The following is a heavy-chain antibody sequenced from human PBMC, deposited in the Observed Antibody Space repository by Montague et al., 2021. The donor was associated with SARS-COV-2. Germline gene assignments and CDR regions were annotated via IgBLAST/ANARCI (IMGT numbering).Heavy chain of an antibody. CDR3: AKTLMTTVTTWAFDI. Sequence: SLRLSCAASGFTFSSYAMSWVRQAPGKGLEWVSAISGSGGSTYYADFAKGRFTISRDNSKNTLYLQMNSLRAEDTAVYYCAKTLMTTVTTWAFDIWGQGAMVTVSS. V-gene: IGHV3-23*01. CDR1: GFTFSSYA. D-gene: IGHD4-17*01. J-gene: IGHJ3*02. CDR2: ISGSGGST.